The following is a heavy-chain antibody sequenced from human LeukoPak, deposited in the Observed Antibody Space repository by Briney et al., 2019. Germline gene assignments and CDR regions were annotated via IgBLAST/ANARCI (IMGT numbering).Heavy chain of an antibody. Sequence: PGGSLRLSCTASGFTFGDYAMSWVRQAPGKGLEWVGFIRNKAYGGTTEYAASVKGRFTISRDDSKSIAYLQMNSLKTEDTAVYYCSNYYDSSGYYAYYYYYMDVWGKGTTVTVSS. CDR1: GFTFGDYA. V-gene: IGHV3-49*04. J-gene: IGHJ6*03. CDR2: IRNKAYGGTT. D-gene: IGHD3-22*01. CDR3: SNYYDSSGYYAYYYYYMDV.